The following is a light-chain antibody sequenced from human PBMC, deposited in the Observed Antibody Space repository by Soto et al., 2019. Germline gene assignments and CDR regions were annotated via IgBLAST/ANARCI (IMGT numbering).Light chain of an antibody. CDR1: QSLLYSSNKKNY. CDR2: WAS. J-gene: IGKJ1*01. CDR3: QQYYSTPWT. V-gene: IGKV4-1*01. Sequence: DIVMTQSPDSLAVSLGERATINCKSSQSLLYSSNKKNYLAWYQQTPGQPPKLLISWASTRESGVPDRFSGSGSGTDFTLTISSLPAEDVAVYYCQQYYSTPWTFGQGTKVEIK.